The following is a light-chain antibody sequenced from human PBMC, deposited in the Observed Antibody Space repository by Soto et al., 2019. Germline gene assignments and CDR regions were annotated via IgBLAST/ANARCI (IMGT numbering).Light chain of an antibody. CDR2: AAS. CDR3: QQYDNLPIT. Sequence: DIQMTQSPSSLSASVGDRVIITCRASQDIRIDLGWYHQKPGKAPKRLIYAASSLQTGVPSRFSGSGSGTDFTFTISSLQPEDIATYYCQQYDNLPITFGQGTRLEIK. CDR1: QDIRID. J-gene: IGKJ5*01. V-gene: IGKV1-33*01.